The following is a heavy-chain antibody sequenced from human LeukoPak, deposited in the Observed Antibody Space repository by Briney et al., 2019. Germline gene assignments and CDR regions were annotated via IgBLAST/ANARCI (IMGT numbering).Heavy chain of an antibody. J-gene: IGHJ4*02. V-gene: IGHV1-2*02. Sequence: ASVKVSCKASGYTFTSYGISWVRQAPGQGLEWMGWINPNNGGTNYAQKFQGRVTMTRDTSISTAYMELSSLRTDDTAIYYCARDLAYSSDWYTQPADSWGQGTLVTVSS. CDR2: INPNNGGT. D-gene: IGHD6-13*01. CDR3: ARDLAYSSDWYTQPADS. CDR1: GYTFTSYG.